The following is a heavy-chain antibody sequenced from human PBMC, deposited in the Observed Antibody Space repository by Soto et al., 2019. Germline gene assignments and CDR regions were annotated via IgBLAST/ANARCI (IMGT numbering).Heavy chain of an antibody. J-gene: IGHJ5*02. CDR1: GGSFSTYA. CDR3: ARGAECRGFCLKKFTCPDP. CDR2: IIPIFDSP. D-gene: IGHD3-3*01. V-gene: IGHV1-69*06. Sequence: SVKVSCKASGGSFSTYAFSWVRQAPGHGLEWMGGIIPIFDSPYYAQNFQGRVTIAADRSTSTVYMELSSLTPEDTAVYYCARGAECRGFCLKKFTCPDPLGRGPLGTVST.